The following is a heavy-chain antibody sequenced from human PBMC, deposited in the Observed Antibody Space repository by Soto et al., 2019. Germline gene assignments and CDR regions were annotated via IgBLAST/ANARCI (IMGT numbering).Heavy chain of an antibody. J-gene: IGHJ3*02. Sequence: QVQLQESGPGLVQPSQTLSLTCTVSGGSISSGGYYWSWIRQHPGKGLEWIGYIYYSGSTYYNPSLKSRVTISVDTSKNQFSLKLSSVTAADTAVYYCARGGIVVVVAARDAFDIWGQGTMVTVSS. V-gene: IGHV4-31*03. CDR3: ARGGIVVVVAARDAFDI. CDR2: IYYSGST. D-gene: IGHD2-15*01. CDR1: GGSISSGGYY.